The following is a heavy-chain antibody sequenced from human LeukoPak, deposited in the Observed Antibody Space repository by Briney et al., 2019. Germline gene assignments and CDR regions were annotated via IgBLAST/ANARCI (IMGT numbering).Heavy chain of an antibody. V-gene: IGHV3-30-3*01. CDR1: GFTFSSYA. CDR3: ARGLGYCSSTSCRTSLDI. Sequence: GGSLRLSCAASGFTFSSYAMHWVRQAPGKGLEWVAVISYDGSNKYYADSVKGRFTISRDNSKNTLYLQMNSLRAEDTAVYYCARGLGYCSSTSCRTSLDIWGQGTMVTVSS. D-gene: IGHD2-2*01. J-gene: IGHJ3*02. CDR2: ISYDGSNK.